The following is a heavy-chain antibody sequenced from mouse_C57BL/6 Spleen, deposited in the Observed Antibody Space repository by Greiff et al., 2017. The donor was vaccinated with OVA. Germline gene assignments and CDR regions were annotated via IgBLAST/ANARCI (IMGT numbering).Heavy chain of an antibody. D-gene: IGHD3-2*02. CDR2: IYPGDGDT. CDR3: ATSSGHYYAMDY. Sequence: VMLVESGPELVKPGASVKISCKASGYAFSSSWMNWVKQRPGKGLEWIGRIYPGDGDTNYNGKFKGKATLTADKSSSTAYMQLSSLTSEDSAVYFCATSSGHYYAMDYWGQGTSVTVSS. V-gene: IGHV1-82*01. CDR1: GYAFSSSW. J-gene: IGHJ4*01.